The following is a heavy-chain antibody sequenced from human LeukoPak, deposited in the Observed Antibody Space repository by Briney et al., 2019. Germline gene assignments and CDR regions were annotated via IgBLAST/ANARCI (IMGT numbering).Heavy chain of an antibody. J-gene: IGHJ6*02. CDR1: GFTFSDYY. CDR2: ISSSGSTI. V-gene: IGHV3-11*01. Sequence: TAGGSLRLSCAASGFTFSDYYMSWIRQAPGKGLEWVSYISSSGSTIYYADSVKGRFTISRDNAKNSLYLQMNSLRAEDTAVYYCARDTAAYCGGDCYSGMDVWGQGTTVTVSS. CDR3: ARDTAAYCGGDCYSGMDV. D-gene: IGHD2-21*02.